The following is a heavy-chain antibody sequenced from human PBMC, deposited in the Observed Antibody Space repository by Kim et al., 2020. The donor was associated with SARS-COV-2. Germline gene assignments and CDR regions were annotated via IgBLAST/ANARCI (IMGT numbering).Heavy chain of an antibody. J-gene: IGHJ4*02. V-gene: IGHV3-9*01. CDR1: GFTFDDYA. CDR3: AKDQVGYYYDSSGYSFDY. D-gene: IGHD3-22*01. CDR2: ISWNSGSI. Sequence: GGSLRLSCAASGFTFDDYAMHWVRQAPGKGLEWVSGISWNSGSIGYADSVKGRFTISRDNAKNSLYLQMNSLRAEDTALYYCAKDQVGYYYDSSGYSFDYWGQGTLVTVSS.